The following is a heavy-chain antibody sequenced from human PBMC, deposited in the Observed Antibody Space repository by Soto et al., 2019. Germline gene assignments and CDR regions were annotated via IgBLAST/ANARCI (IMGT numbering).Heavy chain of an antibody. CDR2: ISTNSRTI. D-gene: IGHD1-26*01. Sequence: EVQLVESGGGLVQPGGSLRLSCVASGFTFSSYSMNWVRQAPGKGLEWVSYISTNSRTIHYADSVKGRFTISRDNAKNSLYLQMNSLRYEETVVYYCARDFAWAFDYWGHGTLLTVS. V-gene: IGHV3-48*02. J-gene: IGHJ4*01. CDR1: GFTFSSYS. CDR3: ARDFAWAFDY.